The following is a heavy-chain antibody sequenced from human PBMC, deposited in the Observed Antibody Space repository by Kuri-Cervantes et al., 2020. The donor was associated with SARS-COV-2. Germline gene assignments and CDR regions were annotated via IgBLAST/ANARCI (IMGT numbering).Heavy chain of an antibody. CDR1: GGSISSGSYY. V-gene: IGHV4-61*02. J-gene: IGHJ5*02. D-gene: IGHD6-13*01. CDR2: IYTGGST. CDR3: AKDSGYSSSLNWFDP. Sequence: SETLSLTCTVSGGSISSGSYYWSWIRQPAGKGLEWIGRIYTGGSTLYNPTLKSRVTISLDTSKDQVSLRLTSVTAADTAVYYCAKDSGYSSSLNWFDPWGQGILVTVSS.